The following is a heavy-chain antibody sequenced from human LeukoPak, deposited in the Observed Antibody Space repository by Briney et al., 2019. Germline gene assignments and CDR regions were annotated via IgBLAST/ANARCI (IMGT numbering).Heavy chain of an antibody. CDR1: GYTFTSYD. V-gene: IGHV1-8*01. CDR2: MNPNSGNT. J-gene: IGHJ6*02. D-gene: IGHD3-9*01. CDR3: ARAPYDILTGYYYYYYGMDV. Sequence: ASVKVSCKASGYTFTSYDINWVRQATGQGLEWMGWMNPNSGNTGYAQKFQGGVTMTRNTSISTAYMELSSLRSEDTAVYYCARAPYDILTGYYYYYYGMDVWGQGTTVTVSS.